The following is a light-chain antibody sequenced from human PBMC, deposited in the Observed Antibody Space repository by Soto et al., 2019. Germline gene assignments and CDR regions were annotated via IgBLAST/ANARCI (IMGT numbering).Light chain of an antibody. V-gene: IGKV3D-11*02. Sequence: EIVLTQSPGTLSLSPGERATLSCRASQSVSNNYLALYQQKHGQAPRLLIYGASNRATGIPARLSGNRAGTNFTLTISSIEHQEYAVYYCQHRNSWLWTFGQGTKVDIK. CDR2: GAS. CDR3: QHRNSWLWT. CDR1: QSVSNNY. J-gene: IGKJ1*01.